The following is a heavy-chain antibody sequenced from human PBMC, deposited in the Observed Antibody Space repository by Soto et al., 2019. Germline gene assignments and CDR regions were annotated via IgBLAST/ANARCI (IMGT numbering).Heavy chain of an antibody. CDR3: AAARGGPYYYYYMDV. Sequence: ASVKVSCKASGYTFTSYGISWVRQAPGKGLEWMGGFDPEDGETIYAQKCQGRVTMTEDTSTDTAYMELSSLRSEDTAVYYCAAARGGPYYYYYMDVWGKGTTVTVSS. V-gene: IGHV1-24*01. CDR1: GYTFTSYG. CDR2: FDPEDGET. D-gene: IGHD3-10*01. J-gene: IGHJ6*03.